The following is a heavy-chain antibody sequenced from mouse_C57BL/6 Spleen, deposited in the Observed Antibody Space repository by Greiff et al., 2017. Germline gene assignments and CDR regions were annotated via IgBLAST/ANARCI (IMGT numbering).Heavy chain of an antibody. D-gene: IGHD1-1*01. CDR1: GYTFTSYW. V-gene: IGHV1-69*01. CDR2: IDPSDSYT. CDR3: ARDGSLDY. Sequence: VQLQQPGAELVMPGASVKLPCKASGYTFTSYWMHWVKQRPGQGLEWIGEIDPSDSYTNYNQKFKGKSTLTVDKSSSTAYMQLSSLTSEDSAVYYCARDGSLDYWGQGTTLTVSS. J-gene: IGHJ2*01.